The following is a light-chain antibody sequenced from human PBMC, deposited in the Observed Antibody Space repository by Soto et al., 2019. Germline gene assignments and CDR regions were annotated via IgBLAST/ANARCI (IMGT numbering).Light chain of an antibody. CDR1: QSVSSSY. J-gene: IGKJ4*01. CDR3: QQYDTSPLT. Sequence: DIVVTQSPGALSLSPGVRATLSCRASQSVSSSYLAWYQQKPGQAPRLLIYGPSNRATGIPDRFSGSGSATDFTLTISRLEPEDFAVYYCQQYDTSPLTFGGWSKVDTK. V-gene: IGKV3-20*01. CDR2: GPS.